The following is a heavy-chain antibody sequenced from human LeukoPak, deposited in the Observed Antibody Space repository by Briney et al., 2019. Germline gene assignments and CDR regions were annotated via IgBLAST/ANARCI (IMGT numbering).Heavy chain of an antibody. Sequence: GGSLRLSCAASGFTFSSYSMNWVRQAPGKGLEWVSSISSSSSYIYYADSVKGRFTISRDNAKNSLYLQMNSLRAEDTAVYYCARGTYTRSGAYYFDCWGQGTLVTVSS. CDR2: ISSSSSYI. D-gene: IGHD1-26*01. J-gene: IGHJ4*02. CDR1: GFTFSSYS. CDR3: ARGTYTRSGAYYFDC. V-gene: IGHV3-21*01.